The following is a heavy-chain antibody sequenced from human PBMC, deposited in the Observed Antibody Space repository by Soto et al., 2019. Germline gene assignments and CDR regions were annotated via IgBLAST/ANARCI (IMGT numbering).Heavy chain of an antibody. Sequence: QVPLQESGPRLVRPSGTLSLTCTVSSGSISTANWWSWVRPPPGRGLEWSGEIYLSGGTYYNLSLKSRVTLPVDKSKSQFALRLSSVTGADTAMYYCARRGGGVVLTATTPFDYWGQGTLVTVSS. CDR2: IYLSGGT. CDR3: ARRGGGVVLTATTPFDY. V-gene: IGHV4-4*02. D-gene: IGHD2-21*02. CDR1: SGSISTANW. J-gene: IGHJ4*02.